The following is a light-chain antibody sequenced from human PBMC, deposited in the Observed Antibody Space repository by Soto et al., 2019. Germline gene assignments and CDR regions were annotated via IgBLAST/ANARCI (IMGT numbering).Light chain of an antibody. V-gene: IGKV3-20*01. CDR1: QSVSSNY. Sequence: EIVLTQSPGTLSLSAGDRATLSCRASQSVSSNYLAWYQQKPGQTPRLLIYGASSRATGIPDRFSGSGSGTDFTLTLSRLEPEDSAVYYCQQSGSSPWTFGQGTEVEIK. CDR2: GAS. J-gene: IGKJ1*01. CDR3: QQSGSSPWT.